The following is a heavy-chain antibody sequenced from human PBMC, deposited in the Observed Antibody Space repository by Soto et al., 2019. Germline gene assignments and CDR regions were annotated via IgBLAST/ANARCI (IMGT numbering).Heavy chain of an antibody. V-gene: IGHV3-64*01. J-gene: IGHJ6*03. Sequence: GESLKISCAASGFTFSSYAMHWVRQAPGKGLEYVSAISSNGGSTYYANSVKGRFTISRDNSKNTLYLQMGSLRAEDMAVYYCARDYSSSWYLEAYYYMDVWGKGTTVTVSS. CDR1: GFTFSSYA. D-gene: IGHD6-13*01. CDR3: ARDYSSSWYLEAYYYMDV. CDR2: ISSNGGST.